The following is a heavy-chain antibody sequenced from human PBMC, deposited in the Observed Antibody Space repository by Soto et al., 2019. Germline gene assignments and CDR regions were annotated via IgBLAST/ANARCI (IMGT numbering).Heavy chain of an antibody. D-gene: IGHD2-15*01. CDR2: ISAYNGNT. V-gene: IGHV1-18*01. Sequence: GASVKVSCKASGYTFTSYGISWVRQAPGQGLERMGWISAYNGNTNYAQKLQGRVTMTTDTSTSTAYMELRSLRSDDTAVYYCARDKARCSGGSCYPANWFDPWGQGTQVTVSS. J-gene: IGHJ5*02. CDR3: ARDKARCSGGSCYPANWFDP. CDR1: GYTFTSYG.